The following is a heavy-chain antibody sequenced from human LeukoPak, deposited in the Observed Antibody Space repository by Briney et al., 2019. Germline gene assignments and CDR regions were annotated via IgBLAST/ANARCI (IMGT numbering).Heavy chain of an antibody. V-gene: IGHV4-34*01. CDR3: ATDYYDSSGPDY. D-gene: IGHD3-22*01. CDR1: GGSFSGYY. J-gene: IGHJ4*02. Sequence: SSETLSLTCAVYGGSFSGYYWSWIRQPPGKGLEWIGEINHSGSTNYNPSLKSRVTISVDTSKNQFSLKLSSVTAADTAVYYCATDYYDSSGPDYWGQGTLVTVSS. CDR2: INHSGST.